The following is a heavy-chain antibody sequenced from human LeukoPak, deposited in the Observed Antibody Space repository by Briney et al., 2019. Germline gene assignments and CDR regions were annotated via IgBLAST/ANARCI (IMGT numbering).Heavy chain of an antibody. Sequence: GGSLTLSCAASGFTFDDYAMHWVRQAPGKGLEWVSLISGDGGSTYYADSVKGRFTISRDNSKNSLYLQMNSLRTEDTALYYCAKDTYDSSGYHILDYWGQGTLVTVSS. CDR3: AKDTYDSSGYHILDY. CDR2: ISGDGGST. D-gene: IGHD3-22*01. CDR1: GFTFDDYA. V-gene: IGHV3-43*02. J-gene: IGHJ4*02.